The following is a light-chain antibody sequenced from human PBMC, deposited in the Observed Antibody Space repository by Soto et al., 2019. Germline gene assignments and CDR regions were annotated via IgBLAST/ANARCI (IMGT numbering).Light chain of an antibody. Sequence: QSVLTPPASVSGFPGRSLSLSSTGTSSDVGSYNLVSWYQQHPGKAPKLIISEGSKRPPGVSSRFSDSTSGNTASLTISGLQAEDEADYYCCSYAGSSTLFGGGTKVTVL. CDR3: CSYAGSSTL. CDR2: EGS. J-gene: IGLJ2*01. CDR1: SSDVGSYNL. V-gene: IGLV2-23*01.